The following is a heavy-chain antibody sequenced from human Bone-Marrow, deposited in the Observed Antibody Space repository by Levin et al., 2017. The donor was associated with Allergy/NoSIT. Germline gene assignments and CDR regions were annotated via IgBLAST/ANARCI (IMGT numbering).Heavy chain of an antibody. V-gene: IGHV3-74*01. CDR2: TKSDGSST. CDR3: ARAYYGLDV. Sequence: PSETLSLTCAASGFTFSDHWMHWVRQAPGKGPVWVSGTKSDGSSTSYADSVKGRFTSSRDNAKNTLHLQMNSLRAEDTAVYYCARAYYGLDVWGQGTTVTVSS. CDR1: GFTFSDHW. J-gene: IGHJ6*02.